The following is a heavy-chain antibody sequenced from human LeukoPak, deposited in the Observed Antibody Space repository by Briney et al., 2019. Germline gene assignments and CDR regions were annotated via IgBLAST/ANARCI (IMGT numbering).Heavy chain of an antibody. CDR2: FSGSGGST. V-gene: IGHV3-23*01. CDR1: GFTFGSYA. J-gene: IGHJ4*02. D-gene: IGHD2-8*01. CDR3: AKDGDIVLMVYAFDY. Sequence: GGSRRLSCPASGFTFGSYAMGGVRQAQGKGLEWVSAFSGSGGSTYYADSVKGRFTISRDNSKNTLYLQMNSLRAEDTAVYYCAKDGDIVLMVYAFDYWGQGTLVTVSS.